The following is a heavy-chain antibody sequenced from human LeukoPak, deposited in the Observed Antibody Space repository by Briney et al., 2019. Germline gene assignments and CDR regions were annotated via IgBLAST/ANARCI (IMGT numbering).Heavy chain of an antibody. CDR3: AREYDSSGLKAFDI. D-gene: IGHD3-22*01. J-gene: IGHJ3*02. CDR2: INPNSGGT. Sequence: GASVKVSCKASGYTFTGYYMHWVRQAPGQGLEWMGWINPNSGGTGSAQKFQGRGTITRDTSITTAYMELSRLRSDDTALYYCAREYDSSGLKAFDIWGQGTMVTVSS. CDR1: GYTFTGYY. V-gene: IGHV1-2*02.